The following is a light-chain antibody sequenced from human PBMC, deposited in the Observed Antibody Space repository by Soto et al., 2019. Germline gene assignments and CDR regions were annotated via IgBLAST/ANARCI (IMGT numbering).Light chain of an antibody. J-gene: IGKJ1*01. V-gene: IGKV2-28*01. CDR1: ESLLDTTGYNF. CDR3: MQSQQSRWT. Sequence: DVVMTQSPPSVSVTPGEPAPISCRSSESLLDTTGYNFLDRYVQKPWQSPQHLIYFGSTRASGVPDRLSGSGSGTDFTLNISRVEAEDVGIYYCMQSQQSRWTFGQGTKVEIK. CDR2: FGS.